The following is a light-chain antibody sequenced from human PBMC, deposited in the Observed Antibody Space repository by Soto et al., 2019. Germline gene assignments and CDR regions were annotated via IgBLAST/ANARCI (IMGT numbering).Light chain of an antibody. CDR3: QQYYSYPRT. J-gene: IGKJ2*02. Sequence: AIRMTQSPSSLSASTGDRVTITCRASQGISSYLAWYQQKPGKAPKLLIYAASTLQSGVPSRFSGSGSGTDFTLTISCLQSEDFATYSCQQYYSYPRTFGQETKLEIK. CDR1: QGISSY. CDR2: AAS. V-gene: IGKV1-8*01.